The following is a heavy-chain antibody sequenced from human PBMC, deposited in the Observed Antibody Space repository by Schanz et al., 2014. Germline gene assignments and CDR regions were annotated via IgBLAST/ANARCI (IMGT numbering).Heavy chain of an antibody. V-gene: IGHV3-23*04. Sequence: EVQLVESGGGLVQPGGSLRLSCAASGFTFSAYAMTWVRQIPGKGLEWVSGFDAHDGRAYYADSAKGRFTISRDNAKNTLYLQMNSLRAEDTAVYFCAKIERNEDWGQGTLVTVSS. CDR3: AKIERNED. CDR1: GFTFSAYA. J-gene: IGHJ4*02. CDR2: FDAHDGRA. D-gene: IGHD1-1*01.